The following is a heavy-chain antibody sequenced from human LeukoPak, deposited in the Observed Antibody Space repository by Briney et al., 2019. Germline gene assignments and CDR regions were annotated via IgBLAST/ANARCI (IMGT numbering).Heavy chain of an antibody. Sequence: SVKVSCKASGYTFTNYGISWVRQAPGQGLEWMGGIIPIFGTANYAQKFQGRVTITADESTSTAYMELSSLRSEDTAVYYCARANYDYVWGGYRQYYFDYWGQGTLVTVSS. V-gene: IGHV1-69*13. CDR3: ARANYDYVWGGYRQYYFDY. D-gene: IGHD3-16*02. CDR1: GYTFTNYG. J-gene: IGHJ4*02. CDR2: IIPIFGTA.